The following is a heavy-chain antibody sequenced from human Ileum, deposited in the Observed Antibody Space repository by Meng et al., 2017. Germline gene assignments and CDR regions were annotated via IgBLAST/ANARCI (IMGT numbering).Heavy chain of an antibody. CDR2: IGGSGTST. D-gene: IGHD5-12*01. V-gene: IGHV3-23*01. J-gene: IGHJ5*02. CDR1: GFTFSNSA. Sequence: DVQLLESGGGLIQPGWSLRLSCAASGFTFSNSAMSWVRQVPGKGLEWVSAIGGSGTSTYYADSVKGRFTISRDNSKNTVYLDIYSLRVDDAARYFCAREAWMPFWFDPWGLGTLVTVSS. CDR3: AREAWMPFWFDP.